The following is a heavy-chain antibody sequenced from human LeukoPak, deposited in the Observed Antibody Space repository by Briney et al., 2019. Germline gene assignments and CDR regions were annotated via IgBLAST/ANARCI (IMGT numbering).Heavy chain of an antibody. Sequence: PGGSLRLSCVASGFTVSTNYMNWVRQAPGKGLEWVAVIFSGGSTYYADSAKGRCTISRDNYKKTLYLQMNSLRAEDTAVYYCAREGRKYGSGSLYYFYYWGQGTMVTVSS. D-gene: IGHD3-10*01. J-gene: IGHJ4*02. CDR3: AREGRKYGSGSLYYFYY. V-gene: IGHV3-66*01. CDR2: IFSGGST. CDR1: GFTVSTNY.